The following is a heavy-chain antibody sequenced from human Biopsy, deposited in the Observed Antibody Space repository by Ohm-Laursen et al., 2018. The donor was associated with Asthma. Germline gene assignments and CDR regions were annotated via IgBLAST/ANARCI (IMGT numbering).Heavy chain of an antibody. D-gene: IGHD6-19*01. CDR2: INWNGGST. CDR1: GFTFSSSA. V-gene: IGHV3-20*01. CDR3: GRDMGGFGSGWFPIEF. J-gene: IGHJ4*02. Sequence: SLRLSCSAFGFTFSSSAMSWVRQAPGKGLDWVSGINWNGGSTGYADSVKGRFTISRDNAKNSLYLQMNSLRAEDTALYHCGRDMGGFGSGWFPIEFWGQGTLVTVSS.